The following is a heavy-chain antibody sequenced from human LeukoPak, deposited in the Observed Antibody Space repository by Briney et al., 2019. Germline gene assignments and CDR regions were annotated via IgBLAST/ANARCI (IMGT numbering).Heavy chain of an antibody. CDR3: SRDRYCSGGTCYSGRAY. Sequence: ASVKVSCKVSGYTLTELSMHWVRQAPGKGLEWLAGFDPVDGETIYAQKLQGRITMPTDTSTRTAYIGLRTVRSDATAVNSCSRDRYCSGGTCYSGRAYWGQGTLVTVSS. D-gene: IGHD2-15*01. J-gene: IGHJ4*02. CDR2: FDPVDGET. CDR1: GYTLTELS. V-gene: IGHV1-24*01.